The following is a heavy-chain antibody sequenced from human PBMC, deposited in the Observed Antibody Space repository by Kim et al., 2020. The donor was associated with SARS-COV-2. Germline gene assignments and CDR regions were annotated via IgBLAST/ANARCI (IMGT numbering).Heavy chain of an antibody. CDR1: GFTFSSYS. Sequence: GGSLRLSCAASGFTFSSYSMNWVRQAPGKGLEWVSYISSSSSTIYYADSVKGRFTISRDNAKNSLYLQMNSLRDEDTAVYYCARDHFTPDNTPFAGYWGQGTLVTVSS. CDR2: ISSSSSTI. V-gene: IGHV3-48*02. CDR3: ARDHFTPDNTPFAGY. D-gene: IGHD2-15*01. J-gene: IGHJ4*02.